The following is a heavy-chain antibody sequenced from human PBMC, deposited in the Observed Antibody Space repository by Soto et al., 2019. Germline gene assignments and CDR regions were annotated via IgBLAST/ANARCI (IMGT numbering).Heavy chain of an antibody. V-gene: IGHV3-66*01. CDR2: IYSGGST. CDR3: TTGTWIQLWLPDL. D-gene: IGHD5-18*01. Sequence: PGGSLRLSCAASGFTVSNNYMTWVRQAPGKGLEWVSVIYSGGSTYYADSVKGRFTISRDNSKNTLYLQMNSLRVEDTAVYYCTTGTWIQLWLPDLWGQGTLVTVSS. CDR1: GFTVSNNY. J-gene: IGHJ5*02.